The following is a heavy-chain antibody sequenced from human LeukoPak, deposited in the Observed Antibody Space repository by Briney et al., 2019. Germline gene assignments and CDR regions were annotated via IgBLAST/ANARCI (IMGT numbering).Heavy chain of an antibody. J-gene: IGHJ4*02. CDR3: ARRGGYCSSTSCYRSEYFDY. D-gene: IGHD2-2*02. Sequence: GGSLRLSCAASGFAFSSYWMSWVRQAPGKGLEWVANIKQDGSEKYYVDSVKGRFTISRDNAKNSLYLQMNSLRAEDTAVYYCARRGGYCSSTSCYRSEYFDYWGQGTLVTVSS. V-gene: IGHV3-7*01. CDR1: GFAFSSYW. CDR2: IKQDGSEK.